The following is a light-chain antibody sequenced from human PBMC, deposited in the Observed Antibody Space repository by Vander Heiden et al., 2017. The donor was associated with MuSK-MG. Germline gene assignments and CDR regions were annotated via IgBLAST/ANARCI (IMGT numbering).Light chain of an antibody. CDR1: QSVSSN. Sequence: EIVMTQSPATLSVSPGERATLSCRASQSVSSNLAWYQQKPGQAPRLLIYGASTRATGIPARFSGSGSGTEFTLTISSLQSEDFAVYYCQQYNNWLGTFGQGTKVXIK. V-gene: IGKV3-15*01. CDR3: QQYNNWLGT. J-gene: IGKJ1*01. CDR2: GAS.